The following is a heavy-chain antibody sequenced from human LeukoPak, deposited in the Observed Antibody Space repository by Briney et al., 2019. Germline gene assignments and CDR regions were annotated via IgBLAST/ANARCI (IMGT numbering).Heavy chain of an antibody. CDR2: IIPILGIA. D-gene: IGHD1-14*01. CDR3: AEAEPGRSKGSHEYYYYDKDV. Sequence: SVKVSSKASGGTFSSYTISWVRQAPVQGREWRGRIIPILGIANYAQKFQGRVTITADKSTSTAYMELSSLRSEDTAVYYCAEAEPGRSKGSHEYYYYDKDVWGKGTTVIVSS. V-gene: IGHV1-69*02. J-gene: IGHJ6*03. CDR1: GGTFSSYT.